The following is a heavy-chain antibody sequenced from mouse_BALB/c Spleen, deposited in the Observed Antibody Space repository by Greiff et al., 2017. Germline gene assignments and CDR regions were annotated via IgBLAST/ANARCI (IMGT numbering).Heavy chain of an antibody. CDR2: INPSTGYT. J-gene: IGHJ1*01. Sequence: QVHVKQSGAELAKPGASVKMSCKASGYTFTSYWMHWVKQRPGQGLEWIGYINPSTGYTEYNQKFKDKATLTADKSSSTAYMHLSSLTSDDSAVYYCARCYYGSSYYWYFGVWGAGTTVTVSS. CDR3: ARCYYGSSYYWYFGV. D-gene: IGHD1-1*01. CDR1: GYTFTSYW. V-gene: IGHV1-7*01.